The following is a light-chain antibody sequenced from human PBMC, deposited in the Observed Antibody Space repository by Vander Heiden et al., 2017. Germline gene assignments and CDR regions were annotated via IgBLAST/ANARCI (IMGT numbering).Light chain of an antibody. CDR1: SSNIGADYV. V-gene: IGLV1-40*01. CDR2: DNY. J-gene: IGLJ2*01. Sequence: QSVLAPPPSVSAAPGQRVTASCTGGSSNIGADYVVHWYQQLPGTAPKLLIYDNYNRPSGVPDRFSASKSGTSAFLAITGLQAEDEADYYCQSYDDSLGIVIFGGGTKLTVL. CDR3: QSYDDSLGIVI.